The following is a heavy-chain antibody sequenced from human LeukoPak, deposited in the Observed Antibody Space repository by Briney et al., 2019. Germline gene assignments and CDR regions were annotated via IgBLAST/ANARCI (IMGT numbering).Heavy chain of an antibody. CDR3: ARDRGYCSSTSCYSDWFDP. Sequence: ASVKVSCKASGYTFTGYYMHWVRQAPGQGLEWMGWINPNSGGTNYAQKFRGRVTMTRDTSISTAYMELRTLRSDDTAVYYCARDRGYCSSTSCYSDWFDPWGQGTLVTVSS. CDR2: INPNSGGT. CDR1: GYTFTGYY. V-gene: IGHV1-2*02. J-gene: IGHJ5*02. D-gene: IGHD2-2*01.